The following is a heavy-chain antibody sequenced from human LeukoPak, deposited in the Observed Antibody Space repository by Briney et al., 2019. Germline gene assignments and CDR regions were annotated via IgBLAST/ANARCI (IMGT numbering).Heavy chain of an antibody. V-gene: IGHV3-23*01. CDR3: AKDGRPTDY. CDR1: GFTDISNS. CDR2: ISGSGGST. Sequence: GGSPRVSRAAPGFTDISNSMNWVPQGPRKRLEWVSAISGSGGSTYYADSVKGRFTISRDNSKNTLYLQMNSLRAEDTAVYYCAKDGRPTDYWGQGTLVTVSS. J-gene: IGHJ4*02. D-gene: IGHD6-25*01.